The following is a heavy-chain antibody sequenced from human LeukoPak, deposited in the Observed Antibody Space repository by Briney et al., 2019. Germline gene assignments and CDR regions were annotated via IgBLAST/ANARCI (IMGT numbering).Heavy chain of an antibody. CDR2: IYYSGST. CDR3: ARDGGYYFDY. Sequence: SETLSLTCTGSGGSISSYYWSWIRQPPGKGLEWIGYIYYSGSTNYNPSLKSRVTISVDTSKNQFSLKLSSVTAADTAVYYCARDGGYYFDYWGQGTLVTVSS. J-gene: IGHJ4*02. V-gene: IGHV4-59*01. CDR1: GGSISSYY. D-gene: IGHD2-15*01.